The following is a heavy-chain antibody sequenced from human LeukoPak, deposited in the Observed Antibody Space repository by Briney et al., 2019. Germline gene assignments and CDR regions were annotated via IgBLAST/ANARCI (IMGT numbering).Heavy chain of an antibody. J-gene: IGHJ3*02. CDR2: IIPIFGTA. CDR3: ARDGPTTVTNMDAFDI. CDR1: GGTFSSYA. Sequence: SVKVSCKASGGTFSSYAISWVRQAPGQGLEWMGGIIPIFGTANYAQKFQGRVTITTDESTSTAYMELSSLRSEDTAVYYCARDGPTTVTNMDAFDIWGQGTMVAVSS. D-gene: IGHD4-11*01. V-gene: IGHV1-69*05.